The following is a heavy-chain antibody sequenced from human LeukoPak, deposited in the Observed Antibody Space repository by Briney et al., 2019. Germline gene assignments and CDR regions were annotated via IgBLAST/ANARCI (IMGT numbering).Heavy chain of an antibody. J-gene: IGHJ6*02. CDR1: GYSFTSYW. Sequence: GESLQVSCKGSGYSFTSYWIGWVRQMPGKGLEWMGIIYPGDSDTRYSPSFQGQVTISADKSISTAYLQWSSLKASDTAMYYCARSPKYYDFWSTVYYYGMDVWGQGTTVTVSS. CDR3: ARSPKYYDFWSTVYYYGMDV. V-gene: IGHV5-51*01. D-gene: IGHD3-3*01. CDR2: IYPGDSDT.